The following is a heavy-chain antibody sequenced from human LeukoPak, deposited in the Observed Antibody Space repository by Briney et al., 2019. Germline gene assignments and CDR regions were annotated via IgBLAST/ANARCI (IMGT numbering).Heavy chain of an antibody. CDR1: GYSISSGYY. D-gene: IGHD2-8*01. V-gene: IGHV4-38-2*02. J-gene: IGHJ4*02. Sequence: PSETLSLTCTVSGYSISSGYYWGWIRQPPGKGLEWIGSIYHSGSTYYNPSLKSRVTISVDTSKNQFSLKLSSVTAADTAVYYCGSINGVDFDYWGQGTLVTVSS. CDR3: GSINGVDFDY. CDR2: IYHSGST.